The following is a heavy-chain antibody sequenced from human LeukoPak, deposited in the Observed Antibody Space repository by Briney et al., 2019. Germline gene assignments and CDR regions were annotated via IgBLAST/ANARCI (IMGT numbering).Heavy chain of an antibody. CDR3: TTLESSYSSWGDYFYYYMDV. D-gene: IGHD3-10*01. Sequence: GGSLRLSCAASGFTFTNAWMTWVRQAPGKGLEWVGHITRNTDGGTTDYASPVKGRFPISRDDSKNMLYLQMNSLKTEDTAVYYCTTLESSYSSWGDYFYYYMDVWGRGTTVTISS. J-gene: IGHJ6*03. V-gene: IGHV3-15*01. CDR1: GFTFTNAW. CDR2: ITRNTDGGTT.